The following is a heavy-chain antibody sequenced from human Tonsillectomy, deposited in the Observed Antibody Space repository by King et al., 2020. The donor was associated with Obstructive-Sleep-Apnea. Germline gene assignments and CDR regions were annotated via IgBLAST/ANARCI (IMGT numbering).Heavy chain of an antibody. V-gene: IGHV3-30*02. J-gene: IGHJ4*02. CDR1: GFTFSTYG. CDR2: IRFDESNK. CDR3: AKWDDYGSGPDY. D-gene: IGHD3-10*01. Sequence: VQLVESGGGVVQPGRSLRLSCATSGFTFSTYGMHWVRQAPGKGLEWVAFIRFDESNKSYADSVKGRFNISRDNSKSTLYLQMNGLRAEDTAVYYCAKWDDYGSGPDYWGQGTLVTVSS.